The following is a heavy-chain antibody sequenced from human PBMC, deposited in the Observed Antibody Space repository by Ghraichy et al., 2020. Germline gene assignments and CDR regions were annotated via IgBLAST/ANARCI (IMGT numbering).Heavy chain of an antibody. D-gene: IGHD2-2*01. CDR2: IYYSGSA. CDR1: GGSIRNSSYY. V-gene: IGHV4-39*01. CDR3: ARGLLGYCSSISCYGFDY. Sequence: SETLSLTCSVSGGSIRNSSYYWGWIRQPPGKGLEWIGNIYYSGSAYYNPSLKSRVTISVDPSRNQFSLNLRSVTAADTAFYYCARGLLGYCSSISCYGFDYWGQGPLVTVSS. J-gene: IGHJ4*02.